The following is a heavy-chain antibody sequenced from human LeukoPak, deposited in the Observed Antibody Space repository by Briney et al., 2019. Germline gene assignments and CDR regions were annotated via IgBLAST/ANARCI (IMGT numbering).Heavy chain of an antibody. CDR2: IRSSGGST. CDR3: AKAIAVAEGYLDY. J-gene: IGHJ4*02. D-gene: IGHD6-13*01. Sequence: GGSLRLSCAASGFTLNSYAMSWVRQAPGKGLEWVSTIRSSGGSTYYADSVKGRFTISRDNSKNTLYLQMNSLRAEDTAVYYCAKAIAVAEGYLDYWGQGTLVTVSS. V-gene: IGHV3-23*01. CDR1: GFTLNSYA.